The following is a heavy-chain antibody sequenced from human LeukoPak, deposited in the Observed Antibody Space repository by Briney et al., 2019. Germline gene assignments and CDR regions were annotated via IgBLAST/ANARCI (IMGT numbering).Heavy chain of an antibody. D-gene: IGHD1-26*01. CDR3: ARTTTDDDY. Sequence: KTSETLSLTCTVSGGSINSSSYYWNWIRQPPGKGLEWIGTIYYSGSTYYNPSLMSRVTISVDTSKNQFSLKVSSVTAADTAVYYCARTTTDDDYWGQGTLVTVSS. CDR2: IYYSGST. V-gene: IGHV4-39*01. J-gene: IGHJ4*02. CDR1: GGSINSSSYY.